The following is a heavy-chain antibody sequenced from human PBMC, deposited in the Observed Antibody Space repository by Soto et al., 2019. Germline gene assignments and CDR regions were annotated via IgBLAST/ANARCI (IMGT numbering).Heavy chain of an antibody. Sequence: QVQLVQSGAEVKKPGSSVKVSCKASGGTFSSYAISWVRQAPGQGLECMGGIIPVFGTANYAQKFQGRVTINADESTSTVYMELSSLRSEDTAVYYCARGWKDFPHWGQGTLVTVSS. CDR3: ARGWKDFPH. CDR2: IIPVFGTA. V-gene: IGHV1-69*01. CDR1: GGTFSSYA. D-gene: IGHD1-1*01. J-gene: IGHJ1*01.